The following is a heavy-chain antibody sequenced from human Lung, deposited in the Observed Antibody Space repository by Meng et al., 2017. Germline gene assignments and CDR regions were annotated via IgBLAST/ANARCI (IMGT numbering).Heavy chain of an antibody. J-gene: IGHJ4*02. D-gene: IGHD4-11*01. Sequence: QVQLQQWGAGLLKPSETLSLPCVVSGGSFSDYYWSWIRQPTGKGLEWIGEINHSGSTNYNPSLESRATISVDTSQNNLSLKLSSVTAADSAVYYCARGPTTMAHDFDYWGQGTLVTVSS. CDR3: ARGPTTMAHDFDY. CDR1: GGSFSDYY. V-gene: IGHV4-34*01. CDR2: INHSGST.